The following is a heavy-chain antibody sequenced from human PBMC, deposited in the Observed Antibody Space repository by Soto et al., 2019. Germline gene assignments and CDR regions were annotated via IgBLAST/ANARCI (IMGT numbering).Heavy chain of an antibody. Sequence: PGGSLRLSCTASGFTFGNYAMNWVRQAPGKGLEWISSISDPGTSTYYANSVKGRFSMSRDNSKNTLFLQMNRLRADDTAVYFCAKSLVTPSDAFDLWGRGTLVTVPS. CDR1: GFTFGNYA. J-gene: IGHJ3*01. D-gene: IGHD2-21*02. CDR2: ISDPGTST. CDR3: AKSLVTPSDAFDL. V-gene: IGHV3-23*01.